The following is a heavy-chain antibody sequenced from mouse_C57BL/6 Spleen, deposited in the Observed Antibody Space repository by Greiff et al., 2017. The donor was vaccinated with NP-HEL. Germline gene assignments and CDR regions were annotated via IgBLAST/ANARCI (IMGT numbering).Heavy chain of an antibody. Sequence: EVQVVESGGDLVKPGGSLKLSCAASGFTFSSYGMSWVRQTPDKRLEWVATISSGGSYTYYPDSVKGRFTISRDNAKNTLYLQMSSLKSEDTAMYYCASLSDYWGQGTTLTVSS. CDR2: ISSGGSYT. V-gene: IGHV5-6*01. CDR1: GFTFSSYG. CDR3: ASLSDY. J-gene: IGHJ2*01.